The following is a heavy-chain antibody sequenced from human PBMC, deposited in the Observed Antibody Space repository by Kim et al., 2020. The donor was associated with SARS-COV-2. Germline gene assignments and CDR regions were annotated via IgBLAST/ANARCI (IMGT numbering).Heavy chain of an antibody. D-gene: IGHD6-13*01. CDR1: GFIFSSYE. J-gene: IGHJ6*02. V-gene: IGHV3-30*03. CDR3: ASAGTDGCSWDYYYNSGIDL. CDR2: ISYEGISK. Sequence: GGSLRLSCAASGFIFSSYEMHWVRQAPGKGLEWVALISYEGISKYYADSVKGRFTISRDTSKNTLYLQMNNLRVEDTAVYYCASAGTDGCSWDYYYNSGIDLWGQGTTVTVSS.